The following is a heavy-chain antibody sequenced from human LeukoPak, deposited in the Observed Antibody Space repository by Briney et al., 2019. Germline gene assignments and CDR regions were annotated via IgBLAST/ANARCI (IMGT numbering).Heavy chain of an antibody. J-gene: IGHJ4*02. CDR3: ALIQSSGYYL. CDR2: LSDSGGST. V-gene: IGHV3-23*01. CDR1: GFTFSSCG. D-gene: IGHD3-22*01. Sequence: GGSLRLSCAASGFTFSSCGMSWVRQAPGKGLEWVSALSDSGGSTFYADSVKGRFTISRDNSKNTLYLQMNSLRAEDTAVYYCALIQSSGYYLWGQGTLVTVSS.